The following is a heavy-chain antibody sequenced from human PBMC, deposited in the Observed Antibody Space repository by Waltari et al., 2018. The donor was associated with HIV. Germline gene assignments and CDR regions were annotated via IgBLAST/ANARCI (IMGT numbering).Heavy chain of an antibody. CDR3: ARHSRGVSLGPKKYYYYGMDV. J-gene: IGHJ6*02. CDR2: INHSGST. CDR1: GGSFSGYY. D-gene: IGHD3-10*01. V-gene: IGHV4-34*01. Sequence: QVQLQQWGAGLLKPSETLSLTCAVYGGSFSGYYWSWIRQPPGKGLEWIGEINHSGSTNYTPSLKSRVTRSVDTSKNQFSLKLSSVTAADTAVYYCARHSRGVSLGPKKYYYYGMDVWGQGTTVTVSS.